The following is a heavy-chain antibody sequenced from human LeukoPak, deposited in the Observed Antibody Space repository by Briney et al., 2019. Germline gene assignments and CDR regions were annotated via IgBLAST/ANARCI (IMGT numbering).Heavy chain of an antibody. V-gene: IGHV3-23*01. CDR1: GFTFSSYG. CDR2: ISGSGGST. D-gene: IGHD3-10*01. J-gene: IGHJ6*03. CDR3: ARVLYGWFGELYYMDV. Sequence: PGGSLRLSCAASGFTFSSYGMSWVRQAPGKGLEWVSAISGSGGSTYYADSVKGRFTISRDNSKNTLYLQMNSLRAEDTAVYYCARVLYGWFGELYYMDVWGKGTTVTISS.